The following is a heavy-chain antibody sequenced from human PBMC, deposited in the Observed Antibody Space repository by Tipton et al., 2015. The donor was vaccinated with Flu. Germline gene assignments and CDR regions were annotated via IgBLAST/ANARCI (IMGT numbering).Heavy chain of an antibody. V-gene: IGHV4-30-4*01. CDR3: TRDAHDSSGHYYFTDS. D-gene: IGHD3-22*01. Sequence: TLSLTCTVSGDSINGGDYYWSWVRQPPGKGLEWIGYVFYSGNTYYNPSLKSRETISVDTSKNQFSLRLTSVTVADTAVYYCTRDAHDSSGHYYFTDSWGQVTLVTVSS. CDR2: VFYSGNT. J-gene: IGHJ4*02. CDR1: GDSINGGDYY.